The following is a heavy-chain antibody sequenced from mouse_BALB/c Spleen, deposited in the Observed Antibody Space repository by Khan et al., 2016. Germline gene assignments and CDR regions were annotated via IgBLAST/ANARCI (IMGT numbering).Heavy chain of an antibody. D-gene: IGHD2-3*01. Sequence: QLEESGPGLVKPSQSLSLTCSVTGYSITSGYYWNWIRQFPGNKLEWMGYISYDGSNNYNPSLKNRISITRDTSKNQFFLKLNSVTTEDTATYYCASFYDGYSYWYFDVWGAGTTVTVSS. CDR2: ISYDGSN. J-gene: IGHJ1*01. CDR3: ASFYDGYSYWYFDV. V-gene: IGHV3-6*02. CDR1: GYSITSGYY.